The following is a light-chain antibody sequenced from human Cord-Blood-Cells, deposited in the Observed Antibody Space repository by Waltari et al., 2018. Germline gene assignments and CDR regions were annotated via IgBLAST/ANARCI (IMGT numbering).Light chain of an antibody. CDR2: DVS. CDR3: SSYTSSSKV. CDR1: SSDVGGYNY. Sequence: QSALTQPASVSGSPGQSITISCTGTSSDVGGYNYVSWYQQHPGKAPKLMIYDVSNRPSGVSNPFSGSKSGNTASLTISGLQAEDEADYYCSSYTSSSKVFGTGTKVTVL. V-gene: IGLV2-14*01. J-gene: IGLJ1*01.